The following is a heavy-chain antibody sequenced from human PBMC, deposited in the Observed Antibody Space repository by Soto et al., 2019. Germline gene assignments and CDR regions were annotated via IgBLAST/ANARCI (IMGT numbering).Heavy chain of an antibody. V-gene: IGHV3-48*02. CDR3: VRDRDLDRDMVHADL. CDR2: ISSSNTTI. Sequence: GGSLRLSCAASGFTFSRYGMNWVRQAPGKGLEWVAYISSSNTTIYYADSVRGRFTISADNAENSVFLQMNSLRDEDTAVYFCVRDRDLDRDMVHADLWGQGTLVTVSS. D-gene: IGHD5-18*01. CDR1: GFTFSRYG. J-gene: IGHJ4*01.